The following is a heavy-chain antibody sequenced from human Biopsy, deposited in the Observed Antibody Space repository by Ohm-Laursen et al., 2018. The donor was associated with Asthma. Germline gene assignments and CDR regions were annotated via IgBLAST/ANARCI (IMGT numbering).Heavy chain of an antibody. V-gene: IGHV1-69*13. CDR2: IMTVFGTT. D-gene: IGHD6-19*01. CDR1: GGTFSNFA. Sequence: SVKVSCKSPGGTFSNFAISWVRQAPGQGLEWLGGIMTVFGTTNYVQKFQGRVTITADESTSTAYMEVTSLRSEDTAIYYCARCQVGYSSGWSLLLKKIYYSGMDVWGQGTLVTVSS. CDR3: ARCQVGYSSGWSLLLKKIYYSGMDV. J-gene: IGHJ4*02.